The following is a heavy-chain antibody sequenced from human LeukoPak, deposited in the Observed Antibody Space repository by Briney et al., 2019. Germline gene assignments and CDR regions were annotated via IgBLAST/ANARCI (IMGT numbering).Heavy chain of an antibody. Sequence: GGSLRLSCAASGFTFSSYAMSWVRQAPGKGLEWVSAISGSGGSTYYADSVKGRFTISRDDSKNTLYLQMNSLRAEDTAVYYCAKDPENYDILTGYFDYWGQGTLVTVSS. D-gene: IGHD3-9*01. CDR3: AKDPENYDILTGYFDY. J-gene: IGHJ4*02. CDR1: GFTFSSYA. CDR2: ISGSGGST. V-gene: IGHV3-23*01.